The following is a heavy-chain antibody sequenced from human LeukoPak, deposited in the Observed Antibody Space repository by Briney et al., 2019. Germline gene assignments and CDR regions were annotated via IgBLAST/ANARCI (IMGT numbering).Heavy chain of an antibody. CDR1: GGSISSYY. Sequence: SETLSLTRTVSGGSISSYYWSWIRQPPGKGLEWIGYIYYSGSTNYNPSLKSRVTISVDTSKNQFSLKLSSVTAADTAVYYCARLQSGDYDLYFDYWGQGTLVTVSS. CDR2: IYYSGST. V-gene: IGHV4-59*08. J-gene: IGHJ4*02. CDR3: ARLQSGDYDLYFDY. D-gene: IGHD4-17*01.